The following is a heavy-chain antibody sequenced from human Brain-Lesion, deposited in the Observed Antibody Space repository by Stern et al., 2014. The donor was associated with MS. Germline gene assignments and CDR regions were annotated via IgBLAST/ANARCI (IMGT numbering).Heavy chain of an antibody. J-gene: IGHJ4*02. CDR3: ATLSPGAGGNYYRHFDY. CDR2: FDPEDGET. V-gene: IGHV1-24*01. D-gene: IGHD1-26*01. CDR1: GYTLTELS. Sequence: VPLVQSGAEVKKPGASVKVSCKVSGYTLTELSIHWVRQAPRKGLEWMGGFDPEDGETIYAQKFQGRVTMTEDTSTDTAYMELSSLRSEDTAVYYCATLSPGAGGNYYRHFDYWGQGTLVTVSS.